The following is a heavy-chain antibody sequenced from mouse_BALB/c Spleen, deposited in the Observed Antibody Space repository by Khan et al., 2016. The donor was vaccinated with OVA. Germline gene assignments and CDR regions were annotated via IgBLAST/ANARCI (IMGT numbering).Heavy chain of an antibody. D-gene: IGHD1-1*01. V-gene: IGHV3-2*02. J-gene: IGHJ4*01. CDR3: ARGNYYGYAMDY. CDR2: ISYSGST. CDR1: GYSITSDYA. Sequence: EVQLQESGPGLVKPSQSLSLTCTVTGYSITSDYAWNWIRQFPGNKLEWMGYISYSGSTSYNPSLKSRISITRDTSKNQFFLQLNSVTTEDTATDYCARGNYYGYAMDYWGQGTSVTVSS.